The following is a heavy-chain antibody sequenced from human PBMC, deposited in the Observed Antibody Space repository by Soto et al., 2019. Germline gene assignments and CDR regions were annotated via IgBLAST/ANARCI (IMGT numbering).Heavy chain of an antibody. V-gene: IGHV3-33*01. Sequence: QVQLVESGGGVVQPGRSLRLSCAASGFTFSSYGMHWVRQARGKGLEWVAVIWYDGSNKYYADSVKGRFTISRDNSKNTLYVQMNSLRAENTAVYYCARERGYDFWSAYDFDYWGQGTLVTVSS. J-gene: IGHJ4*02. CDR2: IWYDGSNK. CDR1: GFTFSSYG. D-gene: IGHD3-3*01. CDR3: ARERGYDFWSAYDFDY.